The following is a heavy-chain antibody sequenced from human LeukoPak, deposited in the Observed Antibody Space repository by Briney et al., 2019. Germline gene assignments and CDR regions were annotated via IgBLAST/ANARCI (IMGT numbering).Heavy chain of an antibody. Sequence: ASVKVSCKASGYTFTSYSMHWVRQAPGQRLEWMGWIKAGDGNTKYSQKFRGRLTFTGDTSASTGYMELSSLRSEDTAVYYRALFDYDFWSAYLHWGQGTLVSVSS. D-gene: IGHD3-3*01. CDR2: IKAGDGNT. CDR1: GYTFTSYS. J-gene: IGHJ4*02. V-gene: IGHV1-3*01. CDR3: ALFDYDFWSAYLH.